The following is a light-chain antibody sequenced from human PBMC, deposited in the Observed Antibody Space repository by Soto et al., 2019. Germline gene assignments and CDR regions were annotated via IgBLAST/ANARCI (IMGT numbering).Light chain of an antibody. CDR2: KAS. J-gene: IGKJ1*01. V-gene: IGKV1-5*03. CDR1: QTISSW. CDR3: QHYYSYSGA. Sequence: DIQMTQSPSTLSGSVGDRVTITCRASQTISSWLAWYQQKSGKAPKLLIYKASTLKSGVPSRFSGSGSGTEFIITIRSPQPEDFGTLYCQHYYSYSGAFGQGTKVELK.